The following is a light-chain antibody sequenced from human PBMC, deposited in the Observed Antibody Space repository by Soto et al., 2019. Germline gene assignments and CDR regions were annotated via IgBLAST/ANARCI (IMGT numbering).Light chain of an antibody. CDR3: QPYANSLPALYV. Sequence: QSVLTQPPSVSGAPGQRVTISCTGSTSNIGADYDVHWYQHLPGTAPKLLIFGNTIRPSGVPDRFSGSRSGTSASLAITGLQADDEADYYCQPYANSLPALYVFTTGSKVTVL. CDR2: GNT. V-gene: IGLV1-40*01. J-gene: IGLJ1*01. CDR1: TSNIGADYD.